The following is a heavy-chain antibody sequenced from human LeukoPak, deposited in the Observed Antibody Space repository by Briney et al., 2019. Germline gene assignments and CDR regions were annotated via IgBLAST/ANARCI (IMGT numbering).Heavy chain of an antibody. CDR2: INPNSGGT. Sequence: ASVKVSCKASGYTFTGYYMHWVRQAPGQGLEWMGWINPNSGGTNYAQKFQGRVTMTRDTSISTAYMELSRLRSDDTAVYYCARRAGDYSHPYDYWGQGTLVTVSS. CDR3: ARRAGDYSHPYDY. J-gene: IGHJ4*02. D-gene: IGHD3-22*01. V-gene: IGHV1-2*02. CDR1: GYTFTGYY.